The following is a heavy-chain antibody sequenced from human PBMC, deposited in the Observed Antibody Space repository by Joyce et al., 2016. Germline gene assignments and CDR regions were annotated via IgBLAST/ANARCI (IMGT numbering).Heavy chain of an antibody. CDR3: ARDFGDGDY. D-gene: IGHD4-17*01. CDR2: INTKTGNP. V-gene: IGHV7-4-1*02. Sequence: QVQLVQYGSELKKPGASVKVSCKASGYMFTYYAINWVRQAPGQGLEWMGWINTKTGNPTYAQGFRRRFVFSLDTSVSTAYLQISSLKADDTAVYYCARDFGDGDYWGQGTLVTVSS. J-gene: IGHJ4*02. CDR1: GYMFTYYA.